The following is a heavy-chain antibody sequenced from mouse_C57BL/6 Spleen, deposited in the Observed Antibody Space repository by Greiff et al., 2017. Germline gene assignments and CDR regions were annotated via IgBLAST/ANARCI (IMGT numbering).Heavy chain of an antibody. Sequence: VQLQQSGAELVRPGASVTLSCKASGYTFTDYEMHWVKQTPVHGLEWIGAIDPETGGTAYNQKFKGKAILTADKSSSTAYMELRSLTSEDSAVYYCRETVVATGAMDYWGQGTSVTVSS. CDR1: GYTFTDYE. CDR2: IDPETGGT. D-gene: IGHD1-1*01. CDR3: RETVVATGAMDY. J-gene: IGHJ4*01. V-gene: IGHV1-15*01.